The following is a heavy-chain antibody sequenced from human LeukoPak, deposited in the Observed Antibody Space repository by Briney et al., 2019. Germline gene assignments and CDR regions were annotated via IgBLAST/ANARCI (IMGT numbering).Heavy chain of an antibody. CDR1: GGSISSSSYY. CDR3: ARAGGVKTAALDLDY. V-gene: IGHV4-39*07. D-gene: IGHD6-25*01. CDR2: IYYSGSA. Sequence: PSETLSLTCTVSGGSISSSSYYWGWIRQPPGKGLEWIGGIYYSGSANHNPSLKSRVTISRDTSKNQFSLKLTSVTTADTAVYYCARAGGVKTAALDLDYWGQGTLVTVSS. J-gene: IGHJ4*02.